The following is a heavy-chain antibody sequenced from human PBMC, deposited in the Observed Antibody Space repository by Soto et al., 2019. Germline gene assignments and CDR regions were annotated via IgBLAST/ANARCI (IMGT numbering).Heavy chain of an antibody. CDR1: GYTFSSHG. J-gene: IGHJ6*02. CDR3: ARDREYSGSWDDYYFYGMDV. V-gene: IGHV1-18*01. Sequence: QVQLVQSGAEMKKPGASVKVSCKASGYTFSSHGISWVRQAPGQGLEWMGWISTYNGNTNYAQKFQGRVSMTTEIPTNKVYMEVTRLRSVDTAVYYCARDREYSGSWDDYYFYGMDVWGQGTAVTVSS. CDR2: ISTYNGNT. D-gene: IGHD5-12*01.